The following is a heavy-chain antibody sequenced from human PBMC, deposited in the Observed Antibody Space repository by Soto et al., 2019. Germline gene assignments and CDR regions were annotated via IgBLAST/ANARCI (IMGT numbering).Heavy chain of an antibody. Sequence: EVQLLESGGGLVQPGGSLRLSCAASRFTFRYYVMTWVRQAPGKGLEWLSTITGSGSNTYYADSVRGRFVISRDNSKDTLYLQMDSLGAEDTAVYYCGKMAWLGDLSGHDFWGQGTLVTVSS. CDR2: ITGSGSNT. D-gene: IGHD3-10*01. J-gene: IGHJ4*02. CDR1: RFTFRYYV. V-gene: IGHV3-23*01. CDR3: GKMAWLGDLSGHDF.